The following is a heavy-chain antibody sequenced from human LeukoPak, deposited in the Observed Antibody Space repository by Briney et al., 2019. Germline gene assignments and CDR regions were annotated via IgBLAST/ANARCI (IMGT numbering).Heavy chain of an antibody. CDR3: AKGRSKFCSSTGCSIDD. V-gene: IGHV3-30*02. J-gene: IGHJ4*02. D-gene: IGHD2-2*01. CDR2: IRYDSNNK. Sequence: GGSLRLSCATSGFSLNDYGMHWVRQAPGKGLEWVSFIRYDSNNKYYADSVKGRFTISRDNSKNTLDLQMNSLRAEDTAVYYCAKGRSKFCSSTGCSIDDWGQGTLVTVSS. CDR1: GFSLNDYG.